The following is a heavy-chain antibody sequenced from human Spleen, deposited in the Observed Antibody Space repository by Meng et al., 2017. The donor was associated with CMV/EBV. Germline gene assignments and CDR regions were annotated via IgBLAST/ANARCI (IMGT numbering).Heavy chain of an antibody. Sequence: ASVKVSCKASGYTFTSYGISWVRQAPGQGLEWMGWISAYNGNTNYAQKLQGRVTMTTDTSTITAYMELRSLRSDDTAVYYCGRGRITIFGVAPDRVDVWGQGTAVTVSS. CDR1: GYTFTSYG. CDR3: GRGRITIFGVAPDRVDV. V-gene: IGHV1-18*01. D-gene: IGHD3-3*01. CDR2: ISAYNGNT. J-gene: IGHJ6*02.